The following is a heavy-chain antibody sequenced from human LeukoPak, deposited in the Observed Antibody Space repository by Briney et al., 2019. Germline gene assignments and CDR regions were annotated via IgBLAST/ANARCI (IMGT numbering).Heavy chain of an antibody. CDR1: GFTFSNYT. CDR2: ISSNGGST. D-gene: IGHD6-13*01. V-gene: IGHV3-64*04. J-gene: IGHJ4*02. Sequence: GGSLRLSCSASGFTFSNYTMHWVRQAPGKGLEYVSSISSNGGSTYYADSVKGRFTISRDNSKNTLYLQMNSLRAEDTAVYYCASHSSSWYGFDYWGQGTLVTVSS. CDR3: ASHSSSWYGFDY.